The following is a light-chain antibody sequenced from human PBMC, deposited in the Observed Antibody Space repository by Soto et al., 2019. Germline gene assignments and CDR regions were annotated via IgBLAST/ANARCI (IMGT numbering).Light chain of an antibody. CDR2: GAS. Sequence: EIVMTQSPATLSASLGERVTLSCRASQSISSNLAWYQQKPGKAPRLLIYGASTRDTGIPARFSGSGSGTEFTLTISSLQSEDFAVYYCQQYNNRPLTFGGGTKVDIK. CDR1: QSISSN. CDR3: QQYNNRPLT. J-gene: IGKJ4*01. V-gene: IGKV3-15*01.